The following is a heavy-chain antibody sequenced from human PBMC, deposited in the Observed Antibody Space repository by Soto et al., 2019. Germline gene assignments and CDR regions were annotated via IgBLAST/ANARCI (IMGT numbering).Heavy chain of an antibody. CDR1: GYSFTSYG. CDR3: ARGTSSGWYGDYFDY. D-gene: IGHD6-19*01. J-gene: IGHJ4*02. CDR2: ISAYNGNR. Sequence: GASVKVSCKASGYSFTSYGFTWVRQAPGQGLEWMGWISAYNGNRNYAQKLQGRVTMTTDTSTSTAYMELRSLRSDDTAVYYCARGTSSGWYGDYFDYWGQGTLVTVSS. V-gene: IGHV1-18*01.